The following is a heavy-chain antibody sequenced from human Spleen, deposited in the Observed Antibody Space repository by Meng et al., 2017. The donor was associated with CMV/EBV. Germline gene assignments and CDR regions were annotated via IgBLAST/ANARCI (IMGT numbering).Heavy chain of an antibody. Sequence: GESLKISCAASGFTFSSYGIHWHRQAPGKGLEWVAFIRYDGSNEYYVDSVKARFTISRDNSKNTLYLQMNSLRSEDTAVYHCAKAERKWNDMWEGMDVWGQGTTVTVSS. CDR3: AKAERKWNDMWEGMDV. J-gene: IGHJ6*02. V-gene: IGHV3-30*02. CDR1: GFTFSSYG. D-gene: IGHD1-1*01. CDR2: IRYDGSNE.